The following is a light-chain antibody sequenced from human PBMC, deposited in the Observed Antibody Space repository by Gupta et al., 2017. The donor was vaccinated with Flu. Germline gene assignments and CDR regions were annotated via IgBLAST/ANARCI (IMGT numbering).Light chain of an antibody. CDR2: GAS. V-gene: IGKV3-15*01. J-gene: IGKJ1*01. CDR1: QSVNSN. Sequence: EIVMTQSPATLSVSPGERATLSCRASQSVNSNLAWYQQKPGQAPRLLIYGASTRATSIPARFSGSGYGTDFTLTISSRQSEDFAVYYCQQYNSWPPDTFGQGTKVEIK. CDR3: QQYNSWPPDT.